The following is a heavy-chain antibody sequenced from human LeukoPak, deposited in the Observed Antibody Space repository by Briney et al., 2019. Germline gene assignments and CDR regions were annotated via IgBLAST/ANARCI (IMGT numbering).Heavy chain of an antibody. J-gene: IGHJ4*02. CDR2: ISWNSGSI. Sequence: GGSLRLSCAASGFTFDDYAMHWVRQAPGKGLEWVSGISWNSGSIGYADSVKGRFTISRDNAKNSLYLQMNSLRAEDTALYYCAKPHLSSSWYSAVFFDYWGQGTLVTVSS. V-gene: IGHV3-9*01. CDR3: AKPHLSSSWYSAVFFDY. CDR1: GFTFDDYA. D-gene: IGHD6-13*01.